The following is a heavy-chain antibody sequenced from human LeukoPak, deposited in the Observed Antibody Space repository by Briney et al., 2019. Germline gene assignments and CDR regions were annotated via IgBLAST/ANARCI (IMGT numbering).Heavy chain of an antibody. CDR1: GFTFDDYA. D-gene: IGHD3-22*01. V-gene: IGHV3-9*01. Sequence: PGGSLRLSCAASGFTFDDYAMHWVRQAPGKGLEWVSGISWNSGSIGYADSVKGRFTISRDNARNSLYLQMNSLRAEDTALYYCARDATTYDSSGRYTNWGQGTLVTVSS. CDR3: ARDATTYDSSGRYTN. J-gene: IGHJ4*02. CDR2: ISWNSGSI.